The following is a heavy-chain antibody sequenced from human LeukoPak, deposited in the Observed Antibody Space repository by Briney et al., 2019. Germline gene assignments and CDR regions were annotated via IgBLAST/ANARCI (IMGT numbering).Heavy chain of an antibody. CDR3: ARLSSGWSRDWYFDL. V-gene: IGHV4-4*07. CDR1: GDSISSYY. J-gene: IGHJ2*01. CDR2: IYTSGST. Sequence: SETLSLTCTVSGDSISSYYWSWIREPAGKGLEWIGRIYTSGSTNYNPSLKSRVTMSVDTSKNQFSLKLSYVTAADTAVYYCARLSSGWSRDWYFDLWGRGTLVTVSP. D-gene: IGHD6-19*01.